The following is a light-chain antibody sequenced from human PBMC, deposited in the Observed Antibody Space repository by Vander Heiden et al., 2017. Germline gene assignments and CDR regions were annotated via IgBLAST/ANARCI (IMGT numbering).Light chain of an antibody. Sequence: DIQMTQSPSTLSASVGDTVTITGRASQSVKSWLAWHQQKPGKVPKLLIYQSSTLESGVPSRFSGSESGTEFTLTISSLQPDDFAIYYCQQYNSYPWTFGQGTKVEI. J-gene: IGKJ1*01. CDR3: QQYNSYPWT. CDR1: QSVKSW. CDR2: QSS. V-gene: IGKV1-5*03.